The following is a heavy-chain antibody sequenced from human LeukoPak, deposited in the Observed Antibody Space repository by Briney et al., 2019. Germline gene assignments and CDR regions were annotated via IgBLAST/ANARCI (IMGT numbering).Heavy chain of an antibody. CDR2: IYNSGTT. CDR1: FGSIRDYY. D-gene: IGHD1/OR15-1a*01. CDR3: ARGNKYPGVFEY. J-gene: IGHJ4*02. V-gene: IGHV4-59*01. Sequence: SETLSLTCSVSFGSIRDYYWSWIRQPPGKGLEWIGYIYNSGTTSYNPSLKGQVTISVDTSKNQFSLKLSSVTAADTAVYYCARGNKYPGVFEYCGQGTLVTVSS.